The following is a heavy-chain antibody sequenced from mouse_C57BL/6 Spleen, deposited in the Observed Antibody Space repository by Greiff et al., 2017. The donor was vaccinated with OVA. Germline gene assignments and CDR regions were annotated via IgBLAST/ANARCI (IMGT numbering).Heavy chain of an antibody. D-gene: IGHD1-1*01. CDR2: LWSGGST. V-gene: IGHV2-2*01. Sequence: VQLVESGPGLVQPSQSLSITCTVSGFSLTSYGVPWVRQSPGQGLEWLGVLWSGGSTEYTAAFLSRLRISKDNSKSQVFMKMNSLQADDTARYYCARNDGSSPAWFAYWGQGTLVTVSA. CDR1: GFSLTSYG. J-gene: IGHJ3*01. CDR3: ARNDGSSPAWFAY.